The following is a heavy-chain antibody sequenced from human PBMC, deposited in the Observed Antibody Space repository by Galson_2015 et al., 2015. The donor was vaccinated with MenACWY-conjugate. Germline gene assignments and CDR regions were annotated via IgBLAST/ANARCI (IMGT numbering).Heavy chain of an antibody. V-gene: IGHV4-39*01. CDR3: VRGYCSGATCPVGFDP. CDR2: SYSSGNT. Sequence: SETLSLTCTVSGDSISSKSYSWGWVRQPPGQGLEWIGTSYSSGNTHYNPSLKSRVTISVDTSNNRFSLQLNSLTLEDTAVYYCVRGYCSGATCPVGFDPWGQGTVVTVSS. D-gene: IGHD2-15*01. J-gene: IGHJ5*02. CDR1: GDSISSKSYS.